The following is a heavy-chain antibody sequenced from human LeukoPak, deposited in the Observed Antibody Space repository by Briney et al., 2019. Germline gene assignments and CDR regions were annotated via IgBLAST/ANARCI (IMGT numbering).Heavy chain of an antibody. V-gene: IGHV1-69*06. J-gene: IGHJ4*02. CDR2: IIPIFGTA. D-gene: IGHD3-22*01. Sequence: GASVKVSCKASGGTFSSYAISWVRQAPGQGLEWMGGIIPIFGTANYAQKFQGRVTITADKSTSTAYMELSSLRSEDTAVYYCAGVATDSSGYYYAGDFDYWGQGTLVTVSS. CDR3: AGVATDSSGYYYAGDFDY. CDR1: GGTFSSYA.